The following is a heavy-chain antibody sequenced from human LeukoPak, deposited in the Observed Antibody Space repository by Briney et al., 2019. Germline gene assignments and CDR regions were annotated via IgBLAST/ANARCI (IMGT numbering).Heavy chain of an antibody. V-gene: IGHV1-18*01. CDR3: AVYDSSGYYLDY. CDR2: ISAYNGNT. D-gene: IGHD3-22*01. Sequence: ASVKVSCKASGYTFTSYGISWVRQAPGQGLEWMGWISAYNGNTNYAQKLQGRVTMTTDTPTSTAYMELRSLRSDDTAVYYCAVYDSSGYYLDYWGQGTLVTVSS. CDR1: GYTFTSYG. J-gene: IGHJ4*02.